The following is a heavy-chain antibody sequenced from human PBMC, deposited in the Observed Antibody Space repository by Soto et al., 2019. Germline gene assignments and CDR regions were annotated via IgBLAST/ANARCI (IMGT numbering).Heavy chain of an antibody. J-gene: IGHJ6*03. V-gene: IGHV3-33*01. Sequence: QVQLVESGGGVVQPGRSLRLSCAASGFTFSSYGMHWVRQAPGKGLEWVAVIWYDGSNKYYADSVKGRFTISRDNSKNTLYLQMKSMRGEDTAVYYCARGGAAKDIVVVSAAVFNYYMDVWGKGTTVTVSS. CDR1: GFTFSSYG. CDR2: IWYDGSNK. CDR3: ARGGAAKDIVVVSAAVFNYYMDV. D-gene: IGHD2-2*01.